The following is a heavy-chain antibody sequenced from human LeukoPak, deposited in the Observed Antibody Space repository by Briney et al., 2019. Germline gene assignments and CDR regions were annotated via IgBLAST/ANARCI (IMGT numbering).Heavy chain of an antibody. CDR1: GFTFSSYS. V-gene: IGHV3-48*01. Sequence: GGSLRLSCAASGFTFSSYSMNWVRQAPGKGLEGVSYISSSSSTKYYADSVKGRFTISRDNAKNSLYLQMNSLRAEDTAVYYCARGVVVVVAATYNWFDPWGQGTLVTVSS. D-gene: IGHD2-15*01. CDR3: ARGVVVVVAATYNWFDP. J-gene: IGHJ5*02. CDR2: ISSSSSTK.